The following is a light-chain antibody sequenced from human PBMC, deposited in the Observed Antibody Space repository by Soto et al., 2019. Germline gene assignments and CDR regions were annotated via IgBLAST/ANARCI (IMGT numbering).Light chain of an antibody. V-gene: IGKV3-15*01. CDR3: QQYHNWPA. CDR2: GAA. CDR1: QSVFSS. J-gene: IGKJ1*01. Sequence: EIVLTQSPGTLSLSPGERASLSGRASQSVFSSLAWYQQKPGQAPRLLIYGAATRATGIPARFSGSGSGTEFTLTISSLQSEDFGVYYCQQYHNWPALGQGTKVDI.